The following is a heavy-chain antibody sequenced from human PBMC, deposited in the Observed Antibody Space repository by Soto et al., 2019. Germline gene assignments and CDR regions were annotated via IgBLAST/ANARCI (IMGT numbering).Heavy chain of an antibody. V-gene: IGHV1-18*01. Sequence: QVQLVQSGAEVKKPGASVKVSCKASGYTFTNYGISWVRQAPGQGLEWMGWISAYNGNTDYAQKLQGRVTMTTDTSTRTAYMELRSRISDDTAVYYCARVGAYCVSTSCHDYWGQGTLVTVSS. J-gene: IGHJ4*02. D-gene: IGHD2-2*01. CDR3: ARVGAYCVSTSCHDY. CDR1: GYTFTNYG. CDR2: ISAYNGNT.